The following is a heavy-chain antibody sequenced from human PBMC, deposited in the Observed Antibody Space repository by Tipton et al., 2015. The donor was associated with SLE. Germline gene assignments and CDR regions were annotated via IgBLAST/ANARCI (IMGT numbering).Heavy chain of an antibody. D-gene: IGHD6-19*01. J-gene: IGHJ6*02. V-gene: IGHV3-74*01. CDR1: GFTFSSYW. CDR3: ARESRGGWAYYYYYGMDV. Sequence: SLRLSCAASGFTFSSYWMHWVRQAPGKGLVWVSRINSDGSSTSYADSVKGRFTISRDNAKNTLYLQMNSLRAEDTAVYYCARESRGGWAYYYYYGMDVWGQGTTVTVSS. CDR2: INSDGSST.